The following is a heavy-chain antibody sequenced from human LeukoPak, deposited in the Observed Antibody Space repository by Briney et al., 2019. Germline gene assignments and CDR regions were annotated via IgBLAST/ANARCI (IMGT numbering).Heavy chain of an antibody. CDR1: GFSVSDNY. J-gene: IGHJ3*02. D-gene: IGHD3-10*01. V-gene: IGHV3-53*01. Sequence: GGSLRLSCATSGFSVSDNYMTWVRQAPGKGLEGVSDIYRGGSTYYTDSVKGRFTISRDNSKNMVYLQMYSLRVEDTAVYYCARGGGYGSGNHYRGGAFDIWGQGTMVTVSS. CDR3: ARGGGYGSGNHYRGGAFDI. CDR2: IYRGGST.